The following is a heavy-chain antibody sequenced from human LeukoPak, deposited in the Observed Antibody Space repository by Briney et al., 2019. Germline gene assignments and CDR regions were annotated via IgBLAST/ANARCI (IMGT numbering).Heavy chain of an antibody. J-gene: IGHJ3*02. V-gene: IGHV3-7*04. CDR3: ARGAIWAAGAFDI. Sequence: PGGSLRLSCAASGFTFSSYWMSWVRQAPGKGLEWVANIKQDGSEEYYVDSVKGRFTISKDNAKNSLYLQMSSLRAEDTAVYYCARGAIWAAGAFDIWGQGTMVTVSS. CDR1: GFTFSSYW. D-gene: IGHD2-21*01. CDR2: IKQDGSEE.